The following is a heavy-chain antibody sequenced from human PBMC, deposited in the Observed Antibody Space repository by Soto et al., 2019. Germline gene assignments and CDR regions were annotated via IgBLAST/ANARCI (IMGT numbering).Heavy chain of an antibody. CDR3: TRERTGGIFGVVKGFDP. CDR1: GFTFSGSA. D-gene: IGHD3-3*01. V-gene: IGHV3-73*02. J-gene: IGHJ5*02. Sequence: EVQLVESGGGLVQPGGSLKLSCAASGFTFSGSAMHWVRQASGKGLEWVGRIRSKANSYATAYAASVKGRFTISRDDSKNTAYLQMNSLKTEDTAVYYCTRERTGGIFGVVKGFDPWGQGTLVTVSS. CDR2: IRSKANSYAT.